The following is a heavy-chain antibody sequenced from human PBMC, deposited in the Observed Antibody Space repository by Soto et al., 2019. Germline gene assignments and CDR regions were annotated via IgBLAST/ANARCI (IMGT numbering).Heavy chain of an antibody. J-gene: IGHJ3*02. D-gene: IGHD2-2*02. V-gene: IGHV1-18*01. Sequence: GASLKVSCKASGYTFTSYGVSWVRQAPGQGLEWMGWISAYNGNTNYAQKLQGRVTMTTDTSTSTAYMELRSLRSDDTAVYYCARAQGYKAGTGAFDIWGQGTMVTVSS. CDR2: ISAYNGNT. CDR1: GYTFTSYG. CDR3: ARAQGYKAGTGAFDI.